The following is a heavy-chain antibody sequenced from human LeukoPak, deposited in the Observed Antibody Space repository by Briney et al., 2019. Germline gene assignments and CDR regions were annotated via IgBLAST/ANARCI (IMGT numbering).Heavy chain of an antibody. Sequence: ASVKVSCKASGGTFSSYAISWARQAPGQGLEWMVGIIPIFGTANYAQKFQGRVTITADESTSTAYMELSSLRSEDTAVYYCARDPPSSIAARPPDYWGQGTLVTVSS. J-gene: IGHJ4*02. D-gene: IGHD6-6*01. V-gene: IGHV1-69*13. CDR1: GGTFSSYA. CDR3: ARDPPSSIAARPPDY. CDR2: IIPIFGTA.